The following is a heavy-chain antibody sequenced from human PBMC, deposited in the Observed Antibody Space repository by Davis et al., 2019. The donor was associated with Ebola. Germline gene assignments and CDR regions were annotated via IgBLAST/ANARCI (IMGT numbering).Heavy chain of an antibody. CDR2: IYPGDSDT. CDR3: ARVPAVSGYDWDLDY. V-gene: IGHV5-51*01. Sequence: GESLKISCKGSGYSFTSYWIGWVRQMPGKGLEWMGIIYPGDSDTRYSPSFQGQVTISADKSISTAYLQWSSLKASDTAMYYCARVPAVSGYDWDLDYWGQGTLVTVSS. D-gene: IGHD5-12*01. CDR1: GYSFTSYW. J-gene: IGHJ4*02.